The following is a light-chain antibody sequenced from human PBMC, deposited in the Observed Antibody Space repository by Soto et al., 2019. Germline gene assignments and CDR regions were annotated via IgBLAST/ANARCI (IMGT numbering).Light chain of an antibody. CDR1: QSVSSSY. J-gene: IGKJ3*01. Sequence: EIVLTQSPGTLSLSPGERATLSCRASQSVSSSYLAWYQQKPGQDPRLLIYGASSRATGIPDRFSGSGSGTDFTLTISRLEPEDFAVYYCHQYGSSPPFTFGPGTKVDIK. CDR3: HQYGSSPPFT. V-gene: IGKV3-20*01. CDR2: GAS.